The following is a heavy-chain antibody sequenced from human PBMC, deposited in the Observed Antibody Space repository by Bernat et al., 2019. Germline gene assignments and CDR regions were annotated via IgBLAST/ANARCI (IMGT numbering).Heavy chain of an antibody. J-gene: IGHJ5*02. CDR2: IYYSGST. Sequence: QLQLQESGPGLVKPSETLSLTCTVSGGSISSSSYYCGWIRQPPGKGLEWIGSIYYSGSTYYNPSLKNRVTNSEAASKSQCSLKLSSVTAADTAVYYCARTYYDFWSGYYPNNWFDPWGQGTLVTVSS. CDR1: GGSISSSSYY. D-gene: IGHD3-3*01. V-gene: IGHV4-39*01. CDR3: ARTYYDFWSGYYPNNWFDP.